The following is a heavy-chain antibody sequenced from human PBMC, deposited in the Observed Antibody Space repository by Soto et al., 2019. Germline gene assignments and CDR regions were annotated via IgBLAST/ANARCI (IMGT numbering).Heavy chain of an antibody. CDR1: GGSISSSNW. J-gene: IGHJ4*02. CDR3: ARTQRPPGGRLMVYARSVDY. CDR2: IYHSGST. D-gene: IGHD2-8*01. V-gene: IGHV4-4*02. Sequence: SETLSLTCAVSGGSISSSNWWSWVRQPPGKGLEWIGEIYHSGSTNYNPSLKSRVTISVDKSKNQFSLKLSSVTAADTAVYYCARTQRPPGGRLMVYARSVDYWGQGTLVTVSS.